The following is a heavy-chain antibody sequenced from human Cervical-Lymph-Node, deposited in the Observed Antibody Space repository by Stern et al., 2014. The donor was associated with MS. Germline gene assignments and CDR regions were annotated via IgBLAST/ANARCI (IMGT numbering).Heavy chain of an antibody. Sequence: QVQLVQSGAEVKKPGSSVKVFCKASGGTFSSHATSWVRQAPGQGLEWMGGIIPVFGTANYAQKFQGRVTITADESTSTVYMELSSLRFDDTAMYYCAGGGGGRISMTTAVLYGLHVWGQGTTVTVSS. CDR3: AGGGGGRISMTTAVLYGLHV. V-gene: IGHV1-69*01. CDR1: GGTFSSHA. CDR2: IIPVFGTA. D-gene: IGHD3-10*01. J-gene: IGHJ6*02.